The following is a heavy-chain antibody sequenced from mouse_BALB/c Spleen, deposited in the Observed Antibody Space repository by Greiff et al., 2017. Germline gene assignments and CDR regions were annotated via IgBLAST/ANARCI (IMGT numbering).Heavy chain of an antibody. CDR3: AKYVCGVWCAY. CDR2: INPSTGYT. CDR1: GYTFTSYW. J-gene: IGHJ3*01. V-gene: IGHV1-7*01. Sequence: QVQLQQSGAELAKPGASVKMSCKASGYTFTSYWMHWVKQRPGQGLEWIGYINPSTGYTEYNQKFKDKATLTADKSSSTAYMQLSSLTSEDSAVYYCAKYVCGVWCAYRGEEGLGTVSA.